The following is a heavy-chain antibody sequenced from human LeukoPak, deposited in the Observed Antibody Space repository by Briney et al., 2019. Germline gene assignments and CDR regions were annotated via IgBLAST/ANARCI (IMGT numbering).Heavy chain of an antibody. J-gene: IGHJ3*02. D-gene: IGHD6-13*01. CDR2: INTYSGNS. CDR3: ARGRSAAADAFDI. Sequence: ASVKVSCKASGYTFTNYGVSWVRQAPGQGLEWMGWINTYSGNSNYAQRIQGRVIMTADTSTSTAYMELRSLSSGDTAVYYCARGRSAAADAFDIWGQGTMVTVSS. CDR1: GYTFTNYG. V-gene: IGHV1-18*01.